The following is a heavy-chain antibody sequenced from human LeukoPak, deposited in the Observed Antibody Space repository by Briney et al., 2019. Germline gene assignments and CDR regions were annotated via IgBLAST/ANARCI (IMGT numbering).Heavy chain of an antibody. CDR2: ISGSGGST. Sequence: GGSLRLSCAASGFTFSSYAMSWVRQAPGKGLEWVSAISGSGGSTYYADSVKGRFTISRDNSKNTLYLQMNSLRAEDTAVYYCARRTQGGYYGMDVWGQGTTVTVSS. D-gene: IGHD6-13*01. J-gene: IGHJ6*02. V-gene: IGHV3-23*01. CDR3: ARRTQGGYYGMDV. CDR1: GFTFSSYA.